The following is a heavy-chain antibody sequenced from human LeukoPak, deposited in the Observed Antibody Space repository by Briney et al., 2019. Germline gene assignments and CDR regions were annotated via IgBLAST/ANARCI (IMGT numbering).Heavy chain of an antibody. D-gene: IGHD1-26*01. CDR1: GFTFSTYE. Sequence: GGSLRLSCAASGFTFSTYEMNWVRQAPGRGLEWVAYISGSGDASNYADSVKGRFTISRDNAKNSLYLQMNSLSAEDTAVYYCARPYYVAANYYFNYWGQGTLVTVSS. CDR3: ARPYYVAANYYFNY. J-gene: IGHJ4*02. V-gene: IGHV3-48*03. CDR2: ISGSGDAS.